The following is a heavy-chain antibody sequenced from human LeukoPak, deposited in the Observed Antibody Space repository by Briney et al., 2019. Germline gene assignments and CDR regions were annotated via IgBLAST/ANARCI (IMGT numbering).Heavy chain of an antibody. CDR1: GYTFTSYA. CDR3: ARAVAVAGTDY. CDR2: INAGNGNR. V-gene: IGHV1-3*01. J-gene: IGHJ4*02. D-gene: IGHD6-19*01. Sequence: ASVKVSCTGSGYTFTSYAIHWVRQAPGQRLEWMGWINAGNGNRKYSQKFQGRVTITRDTSASTAYMELSSLRSEDTAVYYCARAVAVAGTDYWGQGTLVTVSS.